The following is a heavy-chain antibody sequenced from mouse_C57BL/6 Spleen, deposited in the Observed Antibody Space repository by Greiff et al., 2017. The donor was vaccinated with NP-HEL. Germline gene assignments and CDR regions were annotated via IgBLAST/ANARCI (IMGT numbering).Heavy chain of an antibody. D-gene: IGHD1-1*01. Sequence: DVKLQESGPGLVKPSQSLSLTCSVTGYSITSGYYWNWIRQFPGNKLEWMGYISYDGSNNYNPSLKNRISITRDTCKNQFFLKLNSVTTEDTATYYCARGPLYGSSYWYFDVWGTGTTVTVSS. CDR3: ARGPLYGSSYWYFDV. CDR1: GYSITSGYY. J-gene: IGHJ1*03. CDR2: ISYDGSN. V-gene: IGHV3-6*01.